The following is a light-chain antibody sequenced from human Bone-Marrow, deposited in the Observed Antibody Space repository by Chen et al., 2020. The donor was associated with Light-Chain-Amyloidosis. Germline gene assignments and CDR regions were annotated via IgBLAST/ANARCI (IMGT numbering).Light chain of an antibody. V-gene: IGKV4-1*01. CDR3: QKYYSSPWT. CDR1: PSVLYSTTNKNY. J-gene: IGKJ1*01. CDR2: WAS. Sequence: DIVMTQSPDSLAVSLGERATINCKSSPSVLYSTTNKNYLAWYQQKPGQPPKLLIYWASTRESGVPDRFSGSASGSDFTLTISSLQAEDVAVYYCQKYYSSPWTCGQGTKVEIK.